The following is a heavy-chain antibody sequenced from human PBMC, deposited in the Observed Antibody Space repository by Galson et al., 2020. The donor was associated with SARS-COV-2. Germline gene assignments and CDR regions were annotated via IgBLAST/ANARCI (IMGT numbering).Heavy chain of an antibody. CDR2: IDWDDDK. J-gene: IGHJ4*02. D-gene: IGHD3-9*01. CDR1: GFSLSTSGMC. CDR3: ARTTYDILTGYYSAFDY. V-gene: IGHV2-70*01. Sequence: SGPTLVKPTQTLTLTCTFSGFSLSTSGMCVSWIRQPPGKALEWLALIDWDDDKYYSTSLKTRLTISKDTSKNQVVLTMTNVDPVDTATYYCARTTYDILTGYYSAFDYWGQGTLVTVSS.